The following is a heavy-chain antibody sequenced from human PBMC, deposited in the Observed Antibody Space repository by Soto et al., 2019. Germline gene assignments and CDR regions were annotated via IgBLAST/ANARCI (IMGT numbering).Heavy chain of an antibody. V-gene: IGHV1-46*01. CDR1: GYTFTSYY. CDR2: INPSGGST. D-gene: IGHD2-8*01. CDR3: AKNGQPPYYYYGMDV. J-gene: IGHJ6*02. Sequence: ASVKVSCKASGYTFTSYYMHWVRQAPGQGLEWMGIINPSGGSTSYAQKFQGRVTMTRDTSTSTVYMELRSLTSDDTAIYYCAKNGQPPYYYYGMDVWGQGTTVTISS.